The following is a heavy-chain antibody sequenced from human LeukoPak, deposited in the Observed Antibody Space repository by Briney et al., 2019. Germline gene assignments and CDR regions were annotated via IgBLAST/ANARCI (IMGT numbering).Heavy chain of an antibody. CDR2: ISWDGDSI. CDR1: GFTFDDYA. D-gene: IGHD1-26*01. J-gene: IGHJ4*02. V-gene: IGHV3-43D*03. CDR3: AKIVAISGRPREGFDY. Sequence: GGSLRLSCAASGFTFDDYAMHWVRQAPGKGLEWVALISWDGDSIYYADSVKGRFTISRDNSKNTLYLQMNSLRAEDTAVYYCAKIVAISGRPREGFDYWGQGTLVTVSS.